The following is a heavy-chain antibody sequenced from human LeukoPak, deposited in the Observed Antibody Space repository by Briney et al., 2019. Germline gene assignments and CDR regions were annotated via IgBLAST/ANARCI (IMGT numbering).Heavy chain of an antibody. CDR2: IYTSGST. V-gene: IGHV4-4*07. D-gene: IGHD2-2*01. CDR3: AREVPVPAAYYXXXYMDV. CDR1: GGSISSYY. Sequence: SETLXXTCTVSGGSISSYYWSWIRQPAGKGLEWIGRIYTSGSTNYNPSLKSRVTMSVDTSKNQFSLKLSSVTAADTAVYYYAREVPVPAAYYXXXYMDVWGKXTTVTISS. J-gene: IGHJ6*03.